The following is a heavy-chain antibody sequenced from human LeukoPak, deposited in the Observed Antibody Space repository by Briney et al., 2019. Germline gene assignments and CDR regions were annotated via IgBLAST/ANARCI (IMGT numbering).Heavy chain of an antibody. CDR1: GGSFSGYY. J-gene: IGHJ4*02. Sequence: SETLSLTCAVYGGSFSGYYWSWIRQPPGKGLEWIGEINHTGSTNYNPSLKSRVTISVDTSKNQFSLKLSSVTAADTAVYYCARGFPPYDYVWGSYRLYYFDYWGQGTLVTVSS. D-gene: IGHD3-16*02. V-gene: IGHV4-34*01. CDR3: ARGFPPYDYVWGSYRLYYFDY. CDR2: INHTGST.